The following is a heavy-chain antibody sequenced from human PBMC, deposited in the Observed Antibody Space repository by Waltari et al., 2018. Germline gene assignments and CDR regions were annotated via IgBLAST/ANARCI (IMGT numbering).Heavy chain of an antibody. CDR2: IYYSGST. Sequence: QLQLQESGPGLVKPSETLSLTCTVSGGSISSSSYYWGWIRQPPGKGLEWIGSIYYSGSTYYNPSLKSRVTISVDTSKNQFSLKLSSVTAADTAVYYCASVRGRVQGVNGMDVWGQGTTVTVSS. J-gene: IGHJ6*02. CDR1: GGSISSSSYY. V-gene: IGHV4-39*07. CDR3: ASVRGRVQGVNGMDV. D-gene: IGHD3-10*01.